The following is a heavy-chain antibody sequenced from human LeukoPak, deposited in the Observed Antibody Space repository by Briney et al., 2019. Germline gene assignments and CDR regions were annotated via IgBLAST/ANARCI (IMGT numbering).Heavy chain of an antibody. CDR3: TRASHYDILTGSYPGAFDI. Sequence: GGSLRLSCTASGFTFGDYAMSWVRQAPGKGLEWVGFIRSKAYGGTTEYAASVKGRFTISRDDSKSIAYLQMDSLKTEDTAVYYCTRASHYDILTGSYPGAFDIWGQGTMVTVSS. V-gene: IGHV3-49*04. CDR1: GFTFGDYA. CDR2: IRSKAYGGTT. D-gene: IGHD3-9*01. J-gene: IGHJ3*02.